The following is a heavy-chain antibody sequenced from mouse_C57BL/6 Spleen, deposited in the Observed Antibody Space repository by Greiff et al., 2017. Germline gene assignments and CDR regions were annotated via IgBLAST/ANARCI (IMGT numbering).Heavy chain of an antibody. V-gene: IGHV1-72*01. CDR3: ARGYYGSSLDY. Sequence: VQLQQPGAELVQPGASVKLSCKASGYTFTCYWMHWVKPRPGRGLEWIGRIDPNRGGTKYNEKFKSKATLTVDKPSSTAYMQLNSLTSEDSAVSYCARGYYGSSLDYWGQGTTLTVSS. CDR1: GYTFTCYW. J-gene: IGHJ2*01. CDR2: IDPNRGGT. D-gene: IGHD1-1*01.